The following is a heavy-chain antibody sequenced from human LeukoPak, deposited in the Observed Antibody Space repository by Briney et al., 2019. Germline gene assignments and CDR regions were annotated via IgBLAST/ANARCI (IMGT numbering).Heavy chain of an antibody. J-gene: IGHJ4*02. V-gene: IGHV4-34*01. CDR2: INHSGST. D-gene: IGHD6-19*01. CDR1: GGSFSGYY. Sequence: PSETLSLTCAVYGGSFSGYYWSWIRKPPGKGLEWIGEINHSGSTNYNPSLKSRVTISVDTSKNQFSLKLSSVTAADTAVYYCAREEYSSGWSPFDCWGQGTLVTVSS. CDR3: AREEYSSGWSPFDC.